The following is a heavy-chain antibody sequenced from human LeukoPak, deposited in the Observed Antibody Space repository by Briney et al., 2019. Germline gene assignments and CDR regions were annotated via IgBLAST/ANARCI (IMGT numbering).Heavy chain of an antibody. D-gene: IGHD1-26*01. V-gene: IGHV3-23*01. CDR1: GFTFSSYA. CDR2: IGDGCGVT. Sequence: GGSLRLACAASGFTFSSYAMSWVRQAPGKGLEWVSVIGDGCGVTDYADSVKGRFTISRDNSNNTLYLQMNSLRAEDTAVYYCAKRASGKYFDYWGQGTLVTVSS. CDR3: AKRASGKYFDY. J-gene: IGHJ4*02.